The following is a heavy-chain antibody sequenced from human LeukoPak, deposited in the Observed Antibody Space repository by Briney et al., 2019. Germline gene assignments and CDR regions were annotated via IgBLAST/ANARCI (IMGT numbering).Heavy chain of an antibody. CDR3: ASPGKLWSNYMDV. CDR1: GGTFSSYA. D-gene: IGHD5-18*01. Sequence: GSSVKVSCKASGGTFSSYAISWVRQAPGQGLEWMGWINPNSGGTNYAQKFQGRVTMTRDTSISTAYMELSRLRSDDTAVYYCASPGKLWSNYMDVWGKGTTVTVSS. J-gene: IGHJ6*03. CDR2: INPNSGGT. V-gene: IGHV1-2*02.